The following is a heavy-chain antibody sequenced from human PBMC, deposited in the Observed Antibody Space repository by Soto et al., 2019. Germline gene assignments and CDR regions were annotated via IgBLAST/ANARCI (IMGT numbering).Heavy chain of an antibody. CDR2: MNPNSGNT. CDR3: ASSSGMVYAGPYYYMDV. CDR1: GYPFTSYD. V-gene: IGHV1-8*01. D-gene: IGHD2-8*01. Sequence: GASVKVSCKASGYPFTSYDINWVRQATGRGLEWMGWMNPNSGNTGYAQKFQGRVTMTRNTSISTAYMELSSLRSEDTAVYYCASSSGMVYAGPYYYMDVWGKGTTVTVSS. J-gene: IGHJ6*03.